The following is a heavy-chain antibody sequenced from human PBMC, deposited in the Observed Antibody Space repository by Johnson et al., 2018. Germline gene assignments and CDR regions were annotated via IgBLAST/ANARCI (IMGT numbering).Heavy chain of an antibody. Sequence: QVQLVESGGGVVQPGRSLRLSCAASGFTFSRYGMHWVRQAPGKGLEWVAVIWSDGRTKDYTDYVKGRFTISRDNSNNMLYLQMNSLRAGDTAMFYCATDGGVAAVVIWVQGTRVTVSS. J-gene: IGHJ3*01. CDR3: ATDGGVAAVVI. CDR2: IWSDGRTK. CDR1: GFTFSRYG. V-gene: IGHV3-33*01. D-gene: IGHD2-21*01.